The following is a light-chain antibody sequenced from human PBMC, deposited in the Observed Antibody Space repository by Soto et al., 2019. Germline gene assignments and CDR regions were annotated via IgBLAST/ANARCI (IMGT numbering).Light chain of an antibody. CDR2: SNN. CDR3: DAWEDRMNRGV. CDR1: SSNIGSNT. J-gene: IGLJ2*01. Sequence: QSVLTQPPSASGTPGQRVTISCSGSSSNIGSNTVNWYQQLPGTAPKLLIYSNNQRPSGVPDRFSGSKSGTSASLAISGLQSEVVADYYCDAWEDRMNRGVFGVGTKLT. V-gene: IGLV1-44*01.